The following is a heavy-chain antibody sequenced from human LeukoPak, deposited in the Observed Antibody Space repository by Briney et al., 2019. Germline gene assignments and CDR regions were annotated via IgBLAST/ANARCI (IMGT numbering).Heavy chain of an antibody. J-gene: IGHJ6*02. V-gene: IGHV3-20*04. CDR1: VFTFYNYA. D-gene: IGHD3-3*01. CDR3: AKAQSYDFWSGNYGMDV. Sequence: GGSLRLSCAASVFTFYNYAMRWVRQAPWKGREWVSGISANGGHTYYTDFVKGRFTISRDNAKNSLYLQMNSLRAEDTALYYCAKAQSYDFWSGNYGMDVWGQGTTVTVSS. CDR2: ISANGGHT.